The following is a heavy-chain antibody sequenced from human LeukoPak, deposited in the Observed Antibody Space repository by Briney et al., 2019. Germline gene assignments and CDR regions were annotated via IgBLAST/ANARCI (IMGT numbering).Heavy chain of an antibody. CDR3: AKGRQWLGAFDI. D-gene: IGHD6-19*01. CDR2: ISGSGGST. CDR1: GFTFSSYG. J-gene: IGHJ3*02. V-gene: IGHV3-23*01. Sequence: GGTLRLSCAASGFTFSSYGMSWVRQAPGKGPEWVSAISGSGGSTYYADSVKGRFTISRDNSKNTLYLQMNSLRAEDTAVYYCAKGRQWLGAFDIWGQGTMVTVSS.